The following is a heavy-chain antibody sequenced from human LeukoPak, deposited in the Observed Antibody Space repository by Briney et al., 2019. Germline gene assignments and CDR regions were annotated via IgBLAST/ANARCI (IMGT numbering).Heavy chain of an antibody. CDR2: IIPIFGTA. CDR3: AREILYYDSSGSDYFDY. J-gene: IGHJ4*02. CDR1: GGTFSSYA. Sequence: SVKVSCKASGGTFSSYAISWVRQAPGQGLEWMGRIIPIFGTANYAQKFQGRVTITTDESTSTAYMELSSLRSEDTAVYYCAREILYYDSSGSDYFDYWGQGTLVTVSS. D-gene: IGHD3-22*01. V-gene: IGHV1-69*05.